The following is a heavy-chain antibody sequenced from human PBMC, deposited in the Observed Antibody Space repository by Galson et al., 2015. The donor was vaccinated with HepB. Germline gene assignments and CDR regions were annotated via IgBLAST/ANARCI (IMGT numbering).Heavy chain of an antibody. D-gene: IGHD3-10*01. CDR3: ARLKFGTQYYFDY. Sequence: DSVKGRFTISRDHAEHSLNLHMNSLRAEDTAVYYCARLKFGTQYYFDYWGQGTLVTVSS. J-gene: IGHJ4*02. V-gene: IGHV3-21*01.